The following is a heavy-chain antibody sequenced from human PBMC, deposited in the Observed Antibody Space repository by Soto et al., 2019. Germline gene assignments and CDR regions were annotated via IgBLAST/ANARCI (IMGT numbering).Heavy chain of an antibody. CDR2: INAGNGNT. Sequence: GASVKVSCKASGYTFTSYAIHWVRQAPGQRLEWMGWINAGNGNTKYSQKFQGRVTITRDTSASTAYMELSSLRSEDTAVYYCANLAVAGKGDFDYWGQGTLVTVSS. D-gene: IGHD6-19*01. CDR3: ANLAVAGKGDFDY. J-gene: IGHJ4*02. CDR1: GYTFTSYA. V-gene: IGHV1-3*01.